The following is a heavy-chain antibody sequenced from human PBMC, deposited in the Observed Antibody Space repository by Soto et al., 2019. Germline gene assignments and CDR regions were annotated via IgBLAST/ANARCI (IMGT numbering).Heavy chain of an antibody. CDR2: ISSSSSYI. CDR3: ARDSMGGYDFDY. CDR1: GFTFSSYS. V-gene: IGHV3-21*01. J-gene: IGHJ4*02. D-gene: IGHD5-12*01. Sequence: VGYLRLSCAASGFTFSSYSMNWVRQAPGKGLEWVSFISSSSSYIYYADSVKGRFTVSRDIAKNSLYLQMNSLRAEDTAVYYCARDSMGGYDFDYWGQGTLVTVSS.